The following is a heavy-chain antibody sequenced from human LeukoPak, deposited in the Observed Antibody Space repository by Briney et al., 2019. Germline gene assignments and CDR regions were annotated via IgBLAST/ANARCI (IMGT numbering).Heavy chain of an antibody. CDR2: IYYSGSA. V-gene: IGHV4-39*01. CDR1: GGSISSSSYY. D-gene: IGHD6-13*01. Sequence: SEALSLTCTVSGGSISSSSYYWGWIRQPPGKGLEWIGSIYYSGSAYYNPSLKSRVTISVDTSKNQFSLKLSSVTAADTAVYYCARRLAGTEDYWGQGTLVTVSS. J-gene: IGHJ4*02. CDR3: ARRLAGTEDY.